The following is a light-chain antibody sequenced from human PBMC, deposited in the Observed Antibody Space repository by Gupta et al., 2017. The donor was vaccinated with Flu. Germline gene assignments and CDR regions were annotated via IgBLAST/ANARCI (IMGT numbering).Light chain of an antibody. CDR1: QSVSSY. Sequence: IVLTQSPATLSLSPGERATLSCRASQSVSSYLAWYQQKPGQAPRLLIYDASNRAPGTPARFTGSGSGTDFTLTISSLEPEDFAVYYCQRRSNWPPFTFGPGTTLEIK. CDR2: DAS. CDR3: QRRSNWPPFT. J-gene: IGKJ3*01. V-gene: IGKV3-11*01.